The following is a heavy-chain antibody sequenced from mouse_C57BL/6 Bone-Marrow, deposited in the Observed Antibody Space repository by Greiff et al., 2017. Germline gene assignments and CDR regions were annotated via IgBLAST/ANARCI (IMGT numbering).Heavy chain of an antibody. J-gene: IGHJ2*03. CDR2: IYPNSGST. V-gene: IGHV1-64*01. Sequence: VQLQQPGAELVKPGASVKLSCKASGYTFTSYWMHWVKQRPGQGLEWIGMIYPNSGSTNYNEKFKSKATLTVDKSSSTAYMQLSSLTSEDSAVYYCARFLYYYGSSCDYWGQGTSLTVSA. CDR1: GYTFTSYW. CDR3: ARFLYYYGSSCDY. D-gene: IGHD1-1*01.